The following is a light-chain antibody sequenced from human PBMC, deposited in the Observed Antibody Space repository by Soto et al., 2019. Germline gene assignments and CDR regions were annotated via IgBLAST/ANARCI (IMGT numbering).Light chain of an antibody. V-gene: IGLV1-40*01. J-gene: IGLJ1*01. Sequence: QSVLTQPPSVSGAPGQRVTISCTGSSSNIGALYDVHWYKQLPGAAPKLLIYGNINRPSGVPDRFSGSKSGTSASLAITGLRAEDEADYYYQSYDSSLSGSVFGTGTKVTVL. CDR3: QSYDSSLSGSV. CDR2: GNI. CDR1: SSNIGALYD.